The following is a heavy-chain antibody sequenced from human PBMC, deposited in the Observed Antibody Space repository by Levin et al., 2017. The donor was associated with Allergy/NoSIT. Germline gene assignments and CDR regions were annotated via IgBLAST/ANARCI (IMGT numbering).Heavy chain of an antibody. J-gene: IGHJ4*02. V-gene: IGHV3-33*01. Sequence: SCAASGFTFTSYAMHWVRQAPGKGLEWVAVIWHDGSNKYYADSVKGRITISRDNSKNTLYLQMNSLRVEDTAVYYCVRDSGAGVWNGFAYWGQGTLVTVSS. D-gene: IGHD3-3*01. CDR2: IWHDGSNK. CDR3: VRDSGAGVWNGFAY. CDR1: GFTFTSYA.